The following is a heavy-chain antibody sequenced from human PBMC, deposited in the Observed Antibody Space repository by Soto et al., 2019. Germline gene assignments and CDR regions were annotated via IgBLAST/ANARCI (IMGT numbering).Heavy chain of an antibody. CDR1: GGSFSGYY. CDR2: INHSGST. Sequence: LSLTCAVYGGSFSGYYWSWIRQPPGKGLEWIGEINHSGSTNYNPSLKSRVTISVDTSKNQFSLKLSSVTAADTAVYYCARLRLGELSLYPYYYYGMDVWGQGTTVTVSS. V-gene: IGHV4-34*01. D-gene: IGHD3-16*02. J-gene: IGHJ6*02. CDR3: ARLRLGELSLYPYYYYGMDV.